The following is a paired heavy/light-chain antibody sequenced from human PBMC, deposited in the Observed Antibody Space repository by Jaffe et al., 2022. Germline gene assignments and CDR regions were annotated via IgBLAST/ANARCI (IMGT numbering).Heavy chain of an antibody. CDR2: IKSKTDGGTT. CDR3: TTDPRGYYDFWSGYYWDAREEAFDI. CDR1: GFTFSNAW. J-gene: IGHJ3*02. V-gene: IGHV3-15*01. D-gene: IGHD3-3*01. Sequence: EVQLVESGGGLVKPGGSLRLSCAASGFTFSNAWMSWVRQAPGKGLEWVGRIKSKTDGGTTDYAAPVKGRFTISRDDSKNTLYLQMNSLKTEDTAVYYCTTDPRGYYDFWSGYYWDAREEAFDIWGQGTMVTVSS.
Light chain of an antibody. CDR2: GKN. J-gene: IGLJ2*01. CDR3: NSRDSSGNHRGV. V-gene: IGLV3-19*01. Sequence: SSELTQDPAVSVALGQTVRITCQGDSLRSYYASWYQQKPGQAPVLVIYGKNNRPSGIPDRFSGSSSGNTASLTITGAQAEDEADYYCNSRDSSGNHRGVFGGGTKLTVL. CDR1: SLRSYY.